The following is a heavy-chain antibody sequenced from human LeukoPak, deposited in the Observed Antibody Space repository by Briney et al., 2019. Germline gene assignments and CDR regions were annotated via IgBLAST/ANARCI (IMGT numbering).Heavy chain of an antibody. CDR1: GFTVSSNY. V-gene: IGHV3-66*04. J-gene: IGHJ4*02. CDR3: ARHVVAVGFDY. Sequence: QSGGSLRLSCAASGFTVSSNYMSWVRQAPGKGLEWVSIIYSGGSTFYADSVKGRFTISRDNSKNTLYLQMNSLRAEDTAVYYCARHVVAVGFDYWGQGTLVTVSS. CDR2: IYSGGST. D-gene: IGHD3-22*01.